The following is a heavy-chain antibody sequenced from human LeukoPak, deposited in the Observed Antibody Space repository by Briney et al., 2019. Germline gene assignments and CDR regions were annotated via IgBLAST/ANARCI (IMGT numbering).Heavy chain of an antibody. CDR2: SNAGNGNT. J-gene: IGHJ5*02. Sequence: ASVKVSCKASGYTFTSYAMHWVRQAPGQRLEWMGWSNAGNGNTKYSQEFQGRVTITRDTSASTAYMELSSLRSEDMAVYYCARGLYVWGSYRLSWFDPWGQGTLVTVSS. D-gene: IGHD3-16*02. CDR1: GYTFTSYA. V-gene: IGHV1-3*02. CDR3: ARGLYVWGSYRLSWFDP.